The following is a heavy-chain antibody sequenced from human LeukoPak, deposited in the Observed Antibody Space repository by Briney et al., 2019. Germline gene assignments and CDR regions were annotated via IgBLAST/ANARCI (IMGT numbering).Heavy chain of an antibody. CDR3: ARERGYYYDSSGYPDAFDI. J-gene: IGHJ3*02. Sequence: SETLSLTCTVSGGSISSGGYYWSWIRQHPGKGLEWIGYIYYSGSTYYNPSLKSRVTISVDTSKNQFSLKLSSVTAADTVVYYCARERGYYYDSSGYPDAFDIWGQGTMVTVSS. CDR2: IYYSGST. CDR1: GGSISSGGYY. D-gene: IGHD3-22*01. V-gene: IGHV4-31*03.